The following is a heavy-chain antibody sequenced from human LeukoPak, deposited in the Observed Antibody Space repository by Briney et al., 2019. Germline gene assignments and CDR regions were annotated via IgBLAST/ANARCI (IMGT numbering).Heavy chain of an antibody. D-gene: IGHD6-19*01. CDR3: TRQGPQPVDDFDY. CDR2: IRSRVNNYAT. V-gene: IGHV3-73*01. J-gene: IGHJ4*02. CDR1: GFTFSGSA. Sequence: GGSLRPSCAASGFTFSGSALHWVRQAPGKELEWVGRIRSRVNNYATAYAASVEGRFTISRDDSKNTAYLQMNSLKTEDTAVYYCTRQGPQPVDDFDYWGQGTLVTVSS.